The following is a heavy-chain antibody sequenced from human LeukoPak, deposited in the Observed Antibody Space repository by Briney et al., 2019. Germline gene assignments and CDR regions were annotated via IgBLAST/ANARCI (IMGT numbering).Heavy chain of an antibody. CDR3: ARVASGYCSGGSCEDGMDV. J-gene: IGHJ6*02. CDR1: GFTVSSNY. V-gene: IGHV3-53*01. D-gene: IGHD2-15*01. CDR2: IYSGGST. Sequence: PGGSLRLSCAASGFTVSSNYMSWVRQAPGKGLEWVSVIYSGGSTYYADSVKGRFTISRDNSKNTLYLQMNSLRAEDTAVYYCARVASGYCSGGSCEDGMDVWGQGTTVTVSS.